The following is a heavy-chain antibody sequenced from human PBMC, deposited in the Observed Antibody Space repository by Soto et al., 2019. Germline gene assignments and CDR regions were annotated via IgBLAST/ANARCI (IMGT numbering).Heavy chain of an antibody. CDR1: GFTFSNTW. D-gene: IGHD4-17*01. Sequence: VASGGGLVKPGESLRLSCAGSGFTFSNTWMSWVRQVPGKGLEWVGRSVSKNDGGTTDYPAAMKGRITISRDDSKNTLYLQLNSLRVEDTAVYYCTTDYGWAFDIWGRGTMVTVSS. CDR3: TTDYGWAFDI. J-gene: IGHJ3*02. V-gene: IGHV3-15*04. CDR2: SVSKNDGGTT.